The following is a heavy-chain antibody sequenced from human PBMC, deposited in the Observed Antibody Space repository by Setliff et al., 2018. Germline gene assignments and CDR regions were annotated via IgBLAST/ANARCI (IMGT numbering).Heavy chain of an antibody. J-gene: IGHJ6*03. V-gene: IGHV1-69*05. D-gene: IGHD5-18*01. CDR2: TIPIFGST. CDR1: GGTSSSYG. Sequence: GASVKVSCKASGGTSSSYGISWVRQAPGQGLEWMGGTIPIFGSTNYAQKFQDRVTIITDESTSTAYMELRSLRTEDTAVYYCAREGVDTRSSTDYRYYMDVWGKGTMGTVSS. CDR3: AREGVDTRSSTDYRYYMDV.